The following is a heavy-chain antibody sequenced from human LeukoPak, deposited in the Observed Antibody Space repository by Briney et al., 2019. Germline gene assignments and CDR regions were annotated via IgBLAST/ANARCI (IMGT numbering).Heavy chain of an antibody. J-gene: IGHJ4*02. D-gene: IGHD6-13*01. Sequence: SQTLSLTCAVSGVSISTGGYSWSWIRQPPGKGLEWIGYIYHSGSTYYNPSLKSRVTISVDRSKNLFSLKLTSVTAADTAVYYCAREIAAAGTSTFDYWGQGTLVTVSS. CDR3: AREIAAAGTSTFDY. V-gene: IGHV4-30-2*01. CDR1: GVSISTGGYS. CDR2: IYHSGST.